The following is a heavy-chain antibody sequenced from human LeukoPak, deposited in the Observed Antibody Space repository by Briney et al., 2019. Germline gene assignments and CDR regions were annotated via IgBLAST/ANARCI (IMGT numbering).Heavy chain of an antibody. CDR3: ASLFVVVPAAIPLDAFDI. V-gene: IGHV4-61*02. CDR1: GGSISGGSYY. Sequence: SETLSLTCTVSGGSISGGSYYWSWIRQPAGKGLEWIGRIYTSGSTNYNPSLKSRVTISVDTSKNQFSLKLSSVTAADTAVYYCASLFVVVPAAIPLDAFDIWGQGTMVTVSS. D-gene: IGHD2-2*01. J-gene: IGHJ3*02. CDR2: IYTSGST.